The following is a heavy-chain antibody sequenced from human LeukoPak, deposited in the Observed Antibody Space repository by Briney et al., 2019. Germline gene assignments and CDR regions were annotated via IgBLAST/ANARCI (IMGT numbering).Heavy chain of an antibody. Sequence: PSETLSLTCSVSGGSINNYYLSWIRQPPGKGLEWIGYMYYSGSTNYNPSLKGRVTISVDRSKNQFSLKLTSVSAADTAVYYCAGRSARYFDSWGQGTPVTVSS. CDR1: GGSINNYY. V-gene: IGHV4-59*01. D-gene: IGHD1-26*01. J-gene: IGHJ4*02. CDR2: MYYSGST. CDR3: AGRSARYFDS.